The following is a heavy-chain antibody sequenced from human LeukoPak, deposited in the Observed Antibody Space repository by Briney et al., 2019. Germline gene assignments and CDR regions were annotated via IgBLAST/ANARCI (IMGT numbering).Heavy chain of an antibody. CDR3: ARVMAAAGTTSLDY. J-gene: IGHJ4*02. Sequence: GESLKISCQGSGYSLTSYWIGLVRQMPGKSLEWMAIRYPDDSSTQYSPSFQHQVTISADKSINTADLPEADLSASGTAMYYCARVMAAAGTTSLDYWGQGTLVTVSS. D-gene: IGHD6-13*01. CDR2: RYPDDSST. V-gene: IGHV5-51*01. CDR1: GYSLTSYW.